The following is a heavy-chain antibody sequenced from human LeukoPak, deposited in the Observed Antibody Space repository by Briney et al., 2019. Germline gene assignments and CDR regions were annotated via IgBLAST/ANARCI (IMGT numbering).Heavy chain of an antibody. CDR2: IYPGDSDT. D-gene: IGHD2-15*01. CDR1: GYSFTSYW. V-gene: IGHV5-51*01. Sequence: GESLKISCKGSGYSFTSYWIGWVRQMPGKGLEWMGIIYPGDSDTRYSPSFQGQVTISADKSISTAYLQWSSLKASDTAMYYCAKRGYFSGGSCYSHYYYMDVWGKGTTVTVSS. J-gene: IGHJ6*03. CDR3: AKRGYFSGGSCYSHYYYMDV.